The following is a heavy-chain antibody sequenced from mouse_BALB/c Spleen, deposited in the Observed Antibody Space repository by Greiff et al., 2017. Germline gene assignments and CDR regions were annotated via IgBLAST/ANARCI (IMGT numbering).Heavy chain of an antibody. D-gene: IGHD1-1*01. J-gene: IGHJ2*01. V-gene: IGHV5-12-1*01. CDR1: GFAFSSYD. CDR3: ARHLLRDY. CDR2: ISSGGGST. Sequence: EVMLVDSGGGLVKPGGSLKLSCAASGFAFSSYDMSWVRQTPEKRLEWVAYISSGGGSTYYPDTVKGRFTISRDNAKNTLYLQMSSLKSEDTAMYYCARHLLRDYWGQGTTLTVSS.